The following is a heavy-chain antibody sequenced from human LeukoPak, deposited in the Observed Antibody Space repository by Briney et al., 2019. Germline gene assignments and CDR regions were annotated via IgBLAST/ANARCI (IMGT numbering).Heavy chain of an antibody. CDR2: FSHGVNKT. V-gene: IGHV3-23*01. CDR3: ARPSRATCNAALCYLFFS. CDR1: GFNFSSYA. Sequence: GGSLRLSCAASGFNFSSYAMSWVRQAPGKGLEWVSNFSHGVNKTWHADSVKGRFTISRDNSKNTVYLQMNSLRAEDPAVYYCARPSRATCNAALCYLFFSWGAGGQVTVS. J-gene: IGHJ4*02. D-gene: IGHD2/OR15-2a*01.